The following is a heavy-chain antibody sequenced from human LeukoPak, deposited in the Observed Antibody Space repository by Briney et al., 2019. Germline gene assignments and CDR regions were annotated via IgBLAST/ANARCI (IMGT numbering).Heavy chain of an antibody. CDR3: AKDGSYLGGATTSYFDY. V-gene: IGHV3-23*01. CDR2: ISGSGGST. Sequence: GGSLRLSCAASGFTFSSYAMSWVRQAPGKGLEWVSAISGSGGSTYYADSVKGRFTISRDNSKNTLYLQMNSLRAEDTAVYYCAKDGSYLGGATTSYFDYWGQGTLVTVSS. J-gene: IGHJ4*02. D-gene: IGHD1-26*01. CDR1: GFTFSSYA.